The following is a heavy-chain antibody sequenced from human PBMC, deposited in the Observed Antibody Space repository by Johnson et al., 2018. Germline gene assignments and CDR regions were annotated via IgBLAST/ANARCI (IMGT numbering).Heavy chain of an antibody. D-gene: IGHD1-26*01. CDR2: ISSSSSYI. V-gene: IGHV3-21*01. CDR3: AGAAYSGRCWYAAFDI. J-gene: IGHJ3*02. CDR1: GFTFSSYS. Sequence: QLVESGGGLVKPGGSLRLSCAASGFTFSSYSMNWVRQAPGKGLEWVSSISSSSSYIYYADSVKGRFTISRDNAKNSLYRQMNSLRAEDTAVYYCAGAAYSGRCWYAAFDIWGQGTMVTVSS.